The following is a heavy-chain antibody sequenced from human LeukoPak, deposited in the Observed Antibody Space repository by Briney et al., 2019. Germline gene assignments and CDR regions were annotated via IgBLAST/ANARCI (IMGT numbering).Heavy chain of an antibody. V-gene: IGHV4-39*07. J-gene: IGHJ6*03. CDR1: GGSISSSSYY. CDR3: ARVRAAAGTRLYYYYYYMDV. CDR2: IYYSGST. Sequence: PSETLSLTCTVSGGSISSSSYYWGWIRQPPGKGLEWIGSIYYSGSTYYNPSLKSRVTISVDTSKNQFSLKLSSVTAADTAVYYCARVRAAAGTRLYYYYYYMDVWGKGTTVTVSS. D-gene: IGHD6-13*01.